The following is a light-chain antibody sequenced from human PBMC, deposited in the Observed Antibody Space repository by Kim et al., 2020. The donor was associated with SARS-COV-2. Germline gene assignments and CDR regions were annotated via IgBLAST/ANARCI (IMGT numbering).Light chain of an antibody. Sequence: VTFSCSGSTPNIGSNYVYWYQQLPGTAPKLLIYRNNQRPSGVPDRFSGSKSGTSASLAISGLRSEDEADYYCAAWDDSLSGRGVVFGGGTQLTVL. CDR2: RNN. CDR3: AAWDDSLSGRGVV. CDR1: TPNIGSNY. J-gene: IGLJ2*01. V-gene: IGLV1-47*01.